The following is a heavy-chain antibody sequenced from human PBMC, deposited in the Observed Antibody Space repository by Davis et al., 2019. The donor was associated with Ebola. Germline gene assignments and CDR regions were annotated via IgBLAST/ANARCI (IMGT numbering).Heavy chain of an antibody. D-gene: IGHD2-2*01. CDR2: ISAGGTAP. V-gene: IGHV3-23*01. J-gene: IGHJ4*02. Sequence: GESLKISCAASEFTFSNYGMTWVRQAPGKGLEWVSSISAGGTAPYYADSVKGRFTISRDNSNNMLYLQMNNLRVEDTALYYCVQGTTSCHVWGQGTLVTVSS. CDR1: EFTFSNYG. CDR3: VQGTTSCHV.